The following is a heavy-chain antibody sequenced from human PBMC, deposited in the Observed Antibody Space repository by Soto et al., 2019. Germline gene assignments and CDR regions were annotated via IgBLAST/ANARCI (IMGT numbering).Heavy chain of an antibody. Sequence: QVQLVQSGAEVKKPGSSVKVSCKASGGTFSSYAISWVRQAPGQGLEWMGGIIPIFGTANYAQKFQGRVTITADESTSTAYMELSSLRSEDTAVYYCARDKPTSVWYFFDYWGQGTLVTVSS. CDR3: ARDKPTSVWYFFDY. CDR2: IIPIFGTA. J-gene: IGHJ4*02. CDR1: GGTFSSYA. V-gene: IGHV1-69*01. D-gene: IGHD6-19*01.